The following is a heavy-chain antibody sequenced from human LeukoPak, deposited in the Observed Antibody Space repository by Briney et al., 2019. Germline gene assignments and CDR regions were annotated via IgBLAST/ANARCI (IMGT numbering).Heavy chain of an antibody. V-gene: IGHV3-30-3*01. J-gene: IGHJ6*03. Sequence: GGSLRLSCAASGFTLSRYAMHWVRQAPGKGREGVPVISYDGSNKYYADSMKGRFTISRDNSKNTLYLQMNSLRAEDTAVYYCARGGGVPAPGYYYYMDVWGKGTTVTVSS. CDR3: ARGGGVPAPGYYYYMDV. CDR2: ISYDGSNK. CDR1: GFTLSRYA. D-gene: IGHD3-3*01.